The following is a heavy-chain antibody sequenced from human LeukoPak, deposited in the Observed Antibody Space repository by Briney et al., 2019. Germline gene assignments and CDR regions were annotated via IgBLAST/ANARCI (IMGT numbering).Heavy chain of an antibody. V-gene: IGHV2-70*04. CDR1: GFLLSTSGMR. Sequence: SALALSKPTQTHTLTCTFFGFLLSTSGMRVSWIRQLPGKALETLARHDWDGYKFYSTSLKTRLNISKDTSKNQVVLTMTNMDPVDTATYYCAREYSRGYVDYWGQGTLVTVSS. CDR3: AREYSRGYVDY. J-gene: IGHJ4*02. D-gene: IGHD6-6*01. CDR2: HDWDGYK.